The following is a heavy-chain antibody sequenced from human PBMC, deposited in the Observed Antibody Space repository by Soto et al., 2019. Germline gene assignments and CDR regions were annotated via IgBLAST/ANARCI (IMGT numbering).Heavy chain of an antibody. CDR2: INAYNGNT. Sequence: ASVKVSCKASGYRFTSYGIGCVRQAPGQGLEWMGWINAYNGNTNYAQNLQGRVTLTTDTSTSTAYMELNNLRAEDTAVYYCARTGLQIVQATSYYYGLDVWGQGTTVTVSS. V-gene: IGHV1-18*01. CDR3: ARTGLQIVQATSYYYGLDV. J-gene: IGHJ6*01. D-gene: IGHD2-8*01. CDR1: GYRFTSYG.